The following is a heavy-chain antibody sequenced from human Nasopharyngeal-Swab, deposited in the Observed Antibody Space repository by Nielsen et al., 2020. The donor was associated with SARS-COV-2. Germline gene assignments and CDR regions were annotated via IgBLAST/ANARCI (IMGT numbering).Heavy chain of an antibody. V-gene: IGHV3-23*01. CDR2: ISGSGGST. Sequence: GESLKISCAASGFTFSSYAMGWVRQAPGKGLEWVSAISGSGGSTYYADSVKGRFTISRDNSKNTLYLQMNSLRAENTAVYYCAKDLSSTSPYIYYYYYGMDVWGQGTTVTVSS. CDR3: AKDLSSTSPYIYYYYYGMDV. J-gene: IGHJ6*02. CDR1: GFTFSSYA. D-gene: IGHD2-2*01.